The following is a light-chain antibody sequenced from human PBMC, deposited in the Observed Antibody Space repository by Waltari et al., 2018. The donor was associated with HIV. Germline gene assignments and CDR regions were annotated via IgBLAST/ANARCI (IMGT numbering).Light chain of an antibody. J-gene: IGLJ3*02. Sequence: SFELIHPPSVSVSPGPTAAIPCAGDTLGRKYACWFQQKPGQSPVLVISQDSKRPSGIPERFSVSKSGNTATLTISGTQAMDEADYYCHSWDTNNVQVFGGGTKLTVL. CDR1: TLGRKY. CDR2: QDS. CDR3: HSWDTNNVQV. V-gene: IGLV3-1*01.